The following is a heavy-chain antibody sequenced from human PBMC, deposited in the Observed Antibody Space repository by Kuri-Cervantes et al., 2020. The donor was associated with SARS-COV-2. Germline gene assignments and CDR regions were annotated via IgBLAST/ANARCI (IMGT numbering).Heavy chain of an antibody. J-gene: IGHJ6*02. Sequence: GESLKISCAASGFTFSSYAMSWVRQAPGKGLEWVSAISGSGGSTYYADSVKGRFTISRDNSKNTLYLQMNSLRAEDTAVYYCARDIAPGYSSGWVYYYYGMDVWGQGTTVTVSS. CDR3: ARDIAPGYSSGWVYYYYGMDV. V-gene: IGHV3-23*01. D-gene: IGHD6-19*01. CDR1: GFTFSSYA. CDR2: ISGSGGST.